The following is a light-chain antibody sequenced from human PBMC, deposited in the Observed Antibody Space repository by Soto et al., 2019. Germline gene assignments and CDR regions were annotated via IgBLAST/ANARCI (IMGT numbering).Light chain of an antibody. CDR3: QKCTGAPFT. Sequence: AIRMTQSPSSFSASTGDRVTITCRASQGISSYLAWYQQKPGKAPKLLIYAASTLQSGVPSRFSGSGSGTDFTLTISCLQSEDFATYYCQKCTGAPFTFGPGTTVDIK. J-gene: IGKJ3*01. V-gene: IGKV1-8*01. CDR1: QGISSY. CDR2: AAS.